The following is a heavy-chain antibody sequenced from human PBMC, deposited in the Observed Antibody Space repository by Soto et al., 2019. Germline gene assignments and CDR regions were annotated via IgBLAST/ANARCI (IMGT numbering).Heavy chain of an antibody. Sequence: GGSLRLACAASGFTFSDYYMNWIRQAPGKGLEWVSYISRSGNTIYYADSVKGRFTISRDNAQNSLYLQMNSLSAKETAVYYCTNDSSRDRSPRGCFDPWGPTTLLTVSS. V-gene: IGHV3-11*04. CDR3: TNDSSRDRSPRGCFDP. D-gene: IGHD3-3*01. J-gene: IGHJ5*02. CDR1: GFTFSDYY. CDR2: ISRSGNTI.